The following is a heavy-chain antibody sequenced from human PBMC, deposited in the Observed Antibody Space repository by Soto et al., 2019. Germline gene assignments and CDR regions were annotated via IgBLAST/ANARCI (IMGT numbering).Heavy chain of an antibody. CDR1: GGSFNRHT. CDR2: IIPSVGTA. V-gene: IGHV1-69*01. J-gene: IGHJ4*02. D-gene: IGHD3-22*01. Sequence: QVQLVQSGAEVRKPGSSGRVSCKASGGSFNRHTISWVRQAPGQGLEWMGGIIPSVGTANHAEQFQGRVTFIADESTSTVYMELSSLRSDDTAIYYCARGWGYDSTDYYYAYWGQGTLVIVSS. CDR3: ARGWGYDSTDYYYAY.